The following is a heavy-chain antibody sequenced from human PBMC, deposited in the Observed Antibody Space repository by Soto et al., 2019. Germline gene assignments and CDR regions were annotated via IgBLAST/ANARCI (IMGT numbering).Heavy chain of an antibody. CDR2: IWYDGSNK. Sequence: GGSLRLSCAASGFTFSSYGMHWVRQAPGKGLEWVAVIWYDGSNKYYADSVKGRFTISRDNSKNTLYLQMNSLRAEDTAVYYCARDLNNYGSWFDPWGQGTLVTVS. CDR1: GFTFSSYG. CDR3: ARDLNNYGSWFDP. D-gene: IGHD3-16*01. V-gene: IGHV3-33*01. J-gene: IGHJ5*02.